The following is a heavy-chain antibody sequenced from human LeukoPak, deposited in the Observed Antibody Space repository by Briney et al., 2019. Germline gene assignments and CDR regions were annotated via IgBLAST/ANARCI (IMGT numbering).Heavy chain of an antibody. CDR1: RDAISSGDYY. D-gene: IGHD5-12*01. Sequence: SETLSLTCTVSRDAISSGDYYWSWIRQPPGKGLEWIGYIYYSGSTYYNPSLKSRVTISVDTSKNQFSLKLSTVTAADTAVYYCARAGRGYSGYVGPWGQGTLVTVSS. CDR2: IYYSGST. CDR3: ARAGRGYSGYVGP. V-gene: IGHV4-30-4*02. J-gene: IGHJ5*02.